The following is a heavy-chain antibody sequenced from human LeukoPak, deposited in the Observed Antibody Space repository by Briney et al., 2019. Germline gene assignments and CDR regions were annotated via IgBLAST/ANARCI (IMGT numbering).Heavy chain of an antibody. J-gene: IGHJ6*02. V-gene: IGHV5-51*01. Sequence: GESLQISCQGSGYSFTSYWIGWVRQMPGKGLEWMGIIYPGDSDTRYSPSFQGQVTIPADKSISTAYLQWSSLKASDTAMYYCARLGDSSGWQHYYYYGMDVWGQGTTVTASS. CDR1: GYSFTSYW. CDR2: IYPGDSDT. CDR3: ARLGDSSGWQHYYYYGMDV. D-gene: IGHD6-19*01.